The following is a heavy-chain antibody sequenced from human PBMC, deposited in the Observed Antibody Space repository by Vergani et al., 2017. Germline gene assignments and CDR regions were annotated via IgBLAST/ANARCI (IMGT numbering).Heavy chain of an antibody. Sequence: QVQLQESGPGLVKPSETLSLICTVSGGSINPSGSFWGWIRQSPGKGLEWIGSIYHSGSTYYNPSLKSRVTISVDTSKNQFSLKLSSVTAADTAVYYCARRVRGVMGYYFDYWGQGTLVTVSS. CDR1: GGSINPSGSF. J-gene: IGHJ4*02. CDR3: ARRVRGVMGYYFDY. CDR2: IYHSGST. D-gene: IGHD3-10*01. V-gene: IGHV4-39*07.